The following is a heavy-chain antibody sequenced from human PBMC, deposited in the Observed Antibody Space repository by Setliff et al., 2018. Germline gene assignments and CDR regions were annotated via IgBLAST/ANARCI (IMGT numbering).Heavy chain of an antibody. CDR1: GGSINLPH. CDR3: ARAPRYFDSTGSYFDG. Sequence: SETLSLTCIVSGGSINLPHCSWIRQTPGKGLEWIGYISYSGSTNYNPSLKSRVTMSIHTSKNQFSLKMSPVTAADTAVYYCARAPRYFDSTGSYFDGWGQGTLVTVSS. D-gene: IGHD3-22*01. V-gene: IGHV4-59*11. J-gene: IGHJ4*02. CDR2: ISYSGST.